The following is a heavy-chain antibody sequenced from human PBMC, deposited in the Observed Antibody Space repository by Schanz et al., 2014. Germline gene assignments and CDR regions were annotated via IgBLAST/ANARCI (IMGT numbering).Heavy chain of an antibody. Sequence: EVQLVESGGGFVQPGGSPRLSCAASGFTFSDSWMHWVRQAPGKGLVWVSRTSNDGSFTTFADSVKGRFTISRDNAKNTLYLQMNSLRAEDTAVYYCVRDTDYHFDYWGQGTLVTVSS. J-gene: IGHJ4*02. CDR1: GFTFSDSW. CDR2: TSNDGSFT. D-gene: IGHD4-17*01. CDR3: VRDTDYHFDY. V-gene: IGHV3-74*01.